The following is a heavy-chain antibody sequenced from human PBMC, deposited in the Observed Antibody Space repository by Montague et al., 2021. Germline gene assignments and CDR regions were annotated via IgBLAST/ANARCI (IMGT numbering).Heavy chain of an antibody. CDR2: QDYSGTT. V-gene: IGHV4-39*01. J-gene: IGHJ6*03. D-gene: IGHD2/OR15-2a*01. CDR3: ARHRSRHHSMAFVASARYCYMDV. Sequence: SETLSLTCSVSGDSISSNGNFWGWIRQPQGQGLECIGVQDYSGTTYYSPSLRSRVTISVDTSKSQFSLKVTAVTAADTAVYYCARHRSRHHSMAFVASARYCYMDVWGTGTTVAVSS. CDR1: GDSISSNGNF.